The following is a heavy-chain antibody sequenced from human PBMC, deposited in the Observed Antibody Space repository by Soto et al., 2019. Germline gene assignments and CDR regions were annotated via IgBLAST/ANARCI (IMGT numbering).Heavy chain of an antibody. Sequence: SETLSLTCTVSGGSISSSSYYWGWIRQPPGKGLEWIGSIYYSGSTYYNPSLKSRVTISVDTSKNQFSLKLSSVTAADTAVYYCARSVLRYTYNWFDPWGQGTLVTVSS. V-gene: IGHV4-39*01. J-gene: IGHJ5*02. CDR1: GGSISSSSYY. D-gene: IGHD3-9*01. CDR2: IYYSGST. CDR3: ARSVLRYTYNWFDP.